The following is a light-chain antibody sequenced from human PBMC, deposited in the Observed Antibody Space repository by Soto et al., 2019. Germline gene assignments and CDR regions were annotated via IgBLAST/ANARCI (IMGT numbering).Light chain of an antibody. CDR3: LQDYVYPWT. V-gene: IGKV1-6*01. CDR2: EAS. Sequence: AIQVTQSTSSLSASVGDRVTISCRASQGIGNDLGWYQQKPWKAPKLLIYEASTLQTGVASRFSSSGSGTDFNLTISSLQAEDFAMYYCLQDYVYPWTVGQGIKVEVK. CDR1: QGIGND. J-gene: IGKJ1*01.